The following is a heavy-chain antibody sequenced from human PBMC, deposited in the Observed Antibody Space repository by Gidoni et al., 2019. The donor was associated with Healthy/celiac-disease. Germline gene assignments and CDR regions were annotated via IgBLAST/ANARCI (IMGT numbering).Heavy chain of an antibody. Sequence: EVQLVQSGAEGKKPGESLRITCKGSGYSFTSDWISWVRQMPGKGLEWMGRIDPSDSYTNYCPSFQGHVTISAHKSISTAYLQCSSLKASATAMYYCARHAIGQQLRYWGQVTLVTVSS. V-gene: IGHV5-10-1*03. CDR1: GYSFTSDW. CDR2: IDPSDSYT. D-gene: IGHD6-13*01. J-gene: IGHJ4*02. CDR3: ARHAIGQQLRY.